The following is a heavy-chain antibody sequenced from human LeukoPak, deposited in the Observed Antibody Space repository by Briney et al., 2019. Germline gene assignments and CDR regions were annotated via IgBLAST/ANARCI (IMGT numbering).Heavy chain of an antibody. CDR3: AAGSAYCGGDCYRWFDP. V-gene: IGHV3-23*01. CDR1: GFTFSSYA. D-gene: IGHD2-21*02. J-gene: IGHJ5*02. CDR2: ISGSGGST. Sequence: GASLRLSCAASGFTFSSYAISWVRQAPGKGLEWVSTISGSGGSTYYADSVKGRFTISRDNSKKTLYVQMNSLRAEDTAVYYCAAGSAYCGGDCYRWFDPWGQGTLVTVSS.